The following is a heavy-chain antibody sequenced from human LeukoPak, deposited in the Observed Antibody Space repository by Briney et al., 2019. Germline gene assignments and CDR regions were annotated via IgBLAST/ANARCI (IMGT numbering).Heavy chain of an antibody. D-gene: IGHD6-19*01. CDR1: GYTFTGYD. Sequence: ASVKVSCKASGYTFTGYDMHWVRQAPGQGLEWMGWINPNSGGTNYAQKFQGRVTMTRDTSISTAYMELGRLRSDDTAVYYCARVGPYSSGWFDYWGQGTLVTVSS. CDR2: INPNSGGT. CDR3: ARVGPYSSGWFDY. V-gene: IGHV1-2*02. J-gene: IGHJ4*02.